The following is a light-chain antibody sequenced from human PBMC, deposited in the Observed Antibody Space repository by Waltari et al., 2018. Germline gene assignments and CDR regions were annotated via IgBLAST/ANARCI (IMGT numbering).Light chain of an antibody. CDR3: QLWHASDHCWV. CDR2: FDN. CDR1: NIGRQS. J-gene: IGLJ3*02. Sequence: SYVLTQPPSLSVAPTRTATITCGGDNIGRQSVHWYQQKSGQAPVLVIYFDNNRPSGIPERFSGSNSGNTATLTIDRVEAGDEADYYCQLWHASDHCWVFGGGTKLTVL. V-gene: IGLV3-21*04.